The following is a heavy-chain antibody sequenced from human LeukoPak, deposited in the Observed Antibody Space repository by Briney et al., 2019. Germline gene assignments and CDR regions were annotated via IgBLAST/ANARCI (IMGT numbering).Heavy chain of an antibody. CDR1: GFTFSSYA. J-gene: IGHJ4*02. D-gene: IGHD1-26*01. CDR3: ARASGSYSYFDY. V-gene: IGHV3-30-3*01. Sequence: ESGGGVVQPGRSLRLSCAASGFTFSSYAMHWVRQAPGKGLEWVAVISYDGSNKYYADSVKGRFTISRDNSKNTLYLQMNSLRDEDTAVYYCARASGSYSYFDYWGQGTLVTVSS. CDR2: ISYDGSNK.